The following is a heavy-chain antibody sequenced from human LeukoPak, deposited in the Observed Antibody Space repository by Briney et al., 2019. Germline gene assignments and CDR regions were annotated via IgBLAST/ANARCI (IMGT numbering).Heavy chain of an antibody. V-gene: IGHV4-4*02. D-gene: IGHD3-16*01. CDR2: IFHSGST. Sequence: PSGTLSLTCDVSGGSRINAGWWSWVRQHPGNGLEWIGEIFHSGSTKYNPSLESRVTISVDKSNHQFTLEMNSVTAADTAIYYCARDLGYYYGLDIWSRGTTVTVSS. J-gene: IGHJ6*02. CDR3: ARDLGYYYGLDI. CDR1: GGSRINAGW.